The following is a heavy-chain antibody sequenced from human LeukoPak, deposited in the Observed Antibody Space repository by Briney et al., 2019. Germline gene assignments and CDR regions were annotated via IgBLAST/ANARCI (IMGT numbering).Heavy chain of an antibody. Sequence: PGRSLRLSCEASGFTFSNHYMNCVRQAPGKGLEWVANINQDGGEKYYVDSVKGRFTISRDNAKNSLYLQMNSLRAEDTAVYYCARTQIQAAYFDDWGQGTLVTASS. CDR2: INQDGGEK. J-gene: IGHJ4*02. CDR3: ARTQIQAAYFDD. CDR1: GFTFSNHY. D-gene: IGHD5-18*01. V-gene: IGHV3-7*04.